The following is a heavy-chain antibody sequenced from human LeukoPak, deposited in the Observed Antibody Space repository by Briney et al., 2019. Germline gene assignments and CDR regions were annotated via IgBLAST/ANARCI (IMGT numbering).Heavy chain of an antibody. D-gene: IGHD2-21*02. V-gene: IGHV1-2*02. J-gene: IGHJ3*02. CDR2: INPNSGGT. CDR1: GYTLTGYY. Sequence: ASVKVSCKPSGYTLTGYYMQWVRQAPGQGLEWMGWINPNSGGTNYAQKIQGRVTMTRDTSINKAYMELSRLRSDDTALYYCARALQVEVTSIPYLGIWGQGTMVTVSS. CDR3: ARALQVEVTSIPYLGI.